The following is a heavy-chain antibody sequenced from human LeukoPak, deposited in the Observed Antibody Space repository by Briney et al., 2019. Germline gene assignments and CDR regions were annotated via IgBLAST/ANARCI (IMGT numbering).Heavy chain of an antibody. CDR2: IIPIFGTA. CDR1: GGTFSSYA. V-gene: IGHV1-69*13. D-gene: IGHD1-26*01. Sequence: SVKVSCKASGGTFSSYAISWVRQAPGQGLEWMGGIIPIFGTANYAQKFQGRVTITADESTSTAYMELRSLRSDDTAVYYCASARGYSGRLDYWGQGTLVTVSS. J-gene: IGHJ4*02. CDR3: ASARGYSGRLDY.